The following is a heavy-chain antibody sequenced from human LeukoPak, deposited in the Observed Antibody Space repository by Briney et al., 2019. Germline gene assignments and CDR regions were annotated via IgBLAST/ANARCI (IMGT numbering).Heavy chain of an antibody. D-gene: IGHD3-16*01. V-gene: IGHV1-18*01. CDR1: GYTFSSYG. CDR2: FSTYDGDT. Sequence: ASVRVSCKASGYTFSSYGINWVRQAPGQRLEWMGWFSTYDGDTNYAQKLKGRVILTADTLTSTAYMELRSLRSDDTATYYCAIGQGVITWGGADVYDVWGQGTMVIVSS. CDR3: AIGQGVITWGGADVYDV. J-gene: IGHJ3*01.